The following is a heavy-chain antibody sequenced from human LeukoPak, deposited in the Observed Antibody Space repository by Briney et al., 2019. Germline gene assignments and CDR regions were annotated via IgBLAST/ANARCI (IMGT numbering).Heavy chain of an antibody. CDR2: IFYRGGT. Sequence: PSETLSLTCTVSSGSINTSNYYWGWIRQPPGKGLEWIGNIFYRGGTYYSPSLKSRVTISVDTSKNQFPLKLSSVTAADTAVYYCARLVRGYCGGDCFDYWGQGTLVTVSS. J-gene: IGHJ4*02. D-gene: IGHD2-21*01. CDR3: ARLVRGYCGGDCFDY. CDR1: SGSINTSNYY. V-gene: IGHV4-39*01.